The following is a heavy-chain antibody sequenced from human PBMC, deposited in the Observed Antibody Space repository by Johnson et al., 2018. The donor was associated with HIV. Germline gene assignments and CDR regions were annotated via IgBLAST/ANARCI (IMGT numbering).Heavy chain of an antibody. J-gene: IGHJ3*02. CDR1: GFTFDEYG. V-gene: IGHV3-20*04. CDR2: INGNGGRT. CDR3: AREITFVRVIETKGGSDGFDI. Sequence: MLLVESGGGVVRPGGSLRLSCAVSGFTFDEYGMSWVRQAPGKGLEWVSGINGNGGRTGYTDSVKGRFTISRDHAKNSLYLQINSVRAEDPALYYCAREITFVRVIETKGGSDGFDIWGQGTMVTVSS. D-gene: IGHD3-16*02.